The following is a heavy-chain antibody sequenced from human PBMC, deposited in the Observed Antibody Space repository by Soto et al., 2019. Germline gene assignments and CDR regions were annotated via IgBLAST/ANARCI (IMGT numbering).Heavy chain of an antibody. CDR1: GFTFSSYA. J-gene: IGHJ4*02. CDR2: FSGSDDST. V-gene: IGHV3-23*01. Sequence: EVQLLESGGGLVQPGESLRLSCAASGFTFSSYAMSWFRQAPGKGLEWVSVFSGSDDSTYYADSVKGRFTISRDNSKHTLYLQMNSLRAEDTAVYYCAKRSSSSTFDYWGQGTLVTVSS. CDR3: AKRSSSSTFDY. D-gene: IGHD6-6*01.